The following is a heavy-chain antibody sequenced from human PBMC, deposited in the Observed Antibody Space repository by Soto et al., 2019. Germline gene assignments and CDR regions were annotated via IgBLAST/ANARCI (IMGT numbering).Heavy chain of an antibody. Sequence: PGGSPRLSFAASGFTFSDYYMSWIRQAPGKGLEWVSYISSSSTYINYADSVKGRFTISRDNAKNSLYLQMNSLRAEDTAVYYCARWVGNGYLDFWGQGTLVTVSS. CDR3: ARWVGNGYLDF. CDR1: GFTFSDYY. CDR2: ISSSSTYI. J-gene: IGHJ4*02. V-gene: IGHV3-11*03. D-gene: IGHD2-8*01.